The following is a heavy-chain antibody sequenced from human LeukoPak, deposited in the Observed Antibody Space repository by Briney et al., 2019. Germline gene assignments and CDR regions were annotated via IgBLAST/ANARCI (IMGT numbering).Heavy chain of an antibody. V-gene: IGHV4-61*02. CDR2: IYTSGST. D-gene: IGHD2-15*01. CDR3: ARGPVGKFDY. Sequence: SQTLSLTCTVSGGSISSGSYYWSWIRQPAGKGLEWIGRIYTSGSTNYNPSLKSRVTVSVDTSKNQFSLKLSSVTAADTAVYYCARGPVGKFDYWGQGTLVTVSS. J-gene: IGHJ4*02. CDR1: GGSISSGSYY.